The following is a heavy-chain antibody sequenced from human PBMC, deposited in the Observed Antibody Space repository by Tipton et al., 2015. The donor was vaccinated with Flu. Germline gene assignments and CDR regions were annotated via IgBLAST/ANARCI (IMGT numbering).Heavy chain of an antibody. CDR2: INQSGTT. CDR1: GGSLSSFY. D-gene: IGHD2-2*01. J-gene: IGHJ6*02. V-gene: IGHV4-34*01. Sequence: TLSLTCAVYGGSLSSFYWSWIRQPPGKGLEWIGEINQSGTTKHNPSLQSRVTISVDTSKNQFSLKLSSVTAADTAVYYCARRGGGYQYLYGMDVWGQGTTVTVSS. CDR3: ARRGGGYQYLYGMDV.